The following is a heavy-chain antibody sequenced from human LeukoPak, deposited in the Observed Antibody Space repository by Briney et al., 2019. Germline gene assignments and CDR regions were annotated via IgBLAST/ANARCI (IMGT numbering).Heavy chain of an antibody. Sequence: SETLSLTCTVSGGSISSSSYYWGWIRQPPGKGLEWIGSIYYSGSTYYNPSLKSRVTISVDTSKNQFSLKLSSVTAADTAVYYCARDIAPDYYDSSGSRDAFGIWGQGTMVTVSS. V-gene: IGHV4-39*07. CDR1: GGSISSSSYY. CDR2: IYYSGST. D-gene: IGHD3-22*01. J-gene: IGHJ3*02. CDR3: ARDIAPDYYDSSGSRDAFGI.